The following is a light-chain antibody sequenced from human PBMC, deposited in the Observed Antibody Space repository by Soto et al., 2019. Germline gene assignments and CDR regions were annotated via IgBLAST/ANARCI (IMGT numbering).Light chain of an antibody. J-gene: IGKJ1*01. CDR3: QQYYSFPRK. CDR2: AAS. Sequence: DILMTQSPSTLSASVGDIVTITCRACQSIGSWLAWYQQKPGKAPELLIYAASTLQSGVPSRFSGSGSGTDFTLTISCLQSEDFATYYCQQYYSFPRKFGQGTKVDIK. CDR1: QSIGSW. V-gene: IGKV1-5*01.